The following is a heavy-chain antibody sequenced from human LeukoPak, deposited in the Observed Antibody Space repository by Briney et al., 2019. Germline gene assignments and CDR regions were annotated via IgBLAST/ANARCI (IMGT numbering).Heavy chain of an antibody. Sequence: GGSLRLSCAASGFTCSSYAMSWVRQAPGKGLEWVSAISGSGGSTYYADSVNGRFTISRDNSQNTLYLQMNSLRAEDTAVYYCASQEYYYDSSGYYYLPDLHWGQGTLVTVSS. CDR3: ASQEYYYDSSGYYYLPDLH. D-gene: IGHD3-22*01. J-gene: IGHJ4*02. CDR1: GFTCSSYA. CDR2: ISGSGGST. V-gene: IGHV3-23*01.